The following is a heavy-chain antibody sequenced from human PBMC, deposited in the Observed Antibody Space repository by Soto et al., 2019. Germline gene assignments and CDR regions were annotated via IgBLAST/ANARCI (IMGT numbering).Heavy chain of an antibody. CDR2: IIPISGTA. CDR3: AILGDIVVGDV. V-gene: IGHV1-69*06. J-gene: IGHJ6*04. CDR1: GGTFSSYA. Sequence: SVKVSCKASGGTFSSYAISWVRQAPGQGLEWMGGIIPISGTASYAQKFQGRVTITADNSTSTAYMELSSLRSEDTAVYYCAILGDIVVGDVWGKGTTVTVSS. D-gene: IGHD2-15*01.